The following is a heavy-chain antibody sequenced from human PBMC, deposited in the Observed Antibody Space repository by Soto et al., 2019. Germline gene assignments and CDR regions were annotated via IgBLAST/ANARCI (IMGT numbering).Heavy chain of an antibody. CDR3: ARGKASSCWINWFDP. J-gene: IGHJ5*02. CDR1: GGSISSGGYY. D-gene: IGHD6-19*01. V-gene: IGHV4-31*03. Sequence: QVQLQESGPGLVKPSQTLSLTCTVSGGSISSGGYYWSWIRQHPGKGLEWIGYIYYSGSTYYNPSLKSRVTISVDTSKNQFALKLSSVTAADTDVYYCARGKASSCWINWFDPWGQGTLVTVSS. CDR2: IYYSGST.